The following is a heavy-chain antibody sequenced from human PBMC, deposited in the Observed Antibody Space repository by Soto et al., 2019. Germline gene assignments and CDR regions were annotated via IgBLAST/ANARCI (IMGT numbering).Heavy chain of an antibody. J-gene: IGHJ6*02. D-gene: IGHD3-16*01. CDR2: IIPIFGTA. CDR1: GGTFSIYA. CDR3: ARNGGPLGSYYYGMDV. V-gene: IGHV1-69*12. Sequence: QVQLVQSGAEVKKPGSSVKVSCKASGGTFSIYAISWVRQAPGQGLEWMGGIIPIFGTANYAQKFQGRVTITADESTSTADMELSSLRSEDTAVYYCARNGGPLGSYYYGMDVWGQGTTVTVSS.